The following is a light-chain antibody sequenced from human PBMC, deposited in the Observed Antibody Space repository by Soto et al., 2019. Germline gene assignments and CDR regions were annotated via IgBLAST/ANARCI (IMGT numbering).Light chain of an antibody. J-gene: IGKJ4*01. V-gene: IGKV3-20*01. CDR1: RGVSANY. Sequence: LSQSPGTVSLSPGEGATLYCRASRGVSANYLAWYQQKPGQAPTLLIYGASIRAAGIPDRFSGSGSGTDFTLTIRRLEPEDFATYYCRQYNSLVTFAGGTNVDIK. CDR2: GAS. CDR3: RQYNSLVT.